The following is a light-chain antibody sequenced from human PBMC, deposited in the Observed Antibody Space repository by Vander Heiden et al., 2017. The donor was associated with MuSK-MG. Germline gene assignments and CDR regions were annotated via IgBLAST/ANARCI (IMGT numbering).Light chain of an antibody. V-gene: IGLV3-25*03. Sequence: SYKLTQPPSVSVSPGQTARITCSGDALPNQYAHWYQQKPGQAPVWMIEKDSERPSGITERLSGYTSGKTATSQTSGVQVEDEADDYCQAADSSGAYVLFGGGTKLTVL. J-gene: IGLJ2*01. CDR2: KDS. CDR3: QAADSSGAYVL. CDR1: ALPNQY.